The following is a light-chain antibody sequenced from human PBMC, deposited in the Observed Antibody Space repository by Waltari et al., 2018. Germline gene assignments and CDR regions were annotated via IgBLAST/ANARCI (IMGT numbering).Light chain of an antibody. V-gene: IGKV1-39*01. CDR1: QGIAFY. CDR3: QHTYTAPPT. J-gene: IGKJ3*01. Sequence: DIQLTQSPSSLPGSIGDRVTITCRTSQGIAFYFNWFHQKPGQAPKLLFYHASNVKSGVPSRVSGRGSGTDFTRYISSLQPEEFATYYCQHTYTAPPTFGPGTKVDV. CDR2: HAS.